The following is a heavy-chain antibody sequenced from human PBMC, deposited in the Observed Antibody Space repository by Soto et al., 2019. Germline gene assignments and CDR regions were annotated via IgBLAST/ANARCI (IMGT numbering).Heavy chain of an antibody. CDR3: AKDAIGGSNYYYYMDV. D-gene: IGHD2-15*01. CDR2: ISYDGSNK. Sequence: PGGSLRLSCAASGFTFSSYGMHWVRQAPGKGLEWVAVISYDGSNKYYADSVKGRFTISRDNSKNTLYLQMNSLRAEDTAVYYCAKDAIGGSNYYYYMDVWGKGTTVTVSS. J-gene: IGHJ6*03. CDR1: GFTFSSYG. V-gene: IGHV3-30*18.